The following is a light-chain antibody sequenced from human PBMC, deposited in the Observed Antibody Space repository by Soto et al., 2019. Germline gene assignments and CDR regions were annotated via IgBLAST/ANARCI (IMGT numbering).Light chain of an antibody. J-gene: IGKJ5*01. CDR1: QSVSSSY. V-gene: IGKV3-20*01. CDR3: QHYDSLPIT. Sequence: EIELTRSPGALSLSPGERATLSCRASQSVSSSYLAWYQQKPGQPPRLLIYGASSRATGIPDRFSGSGSGTDFTLTISRLEPEDFAVFYCQHYDSLPITFGQGTRLEIK. CDR2: GAS.